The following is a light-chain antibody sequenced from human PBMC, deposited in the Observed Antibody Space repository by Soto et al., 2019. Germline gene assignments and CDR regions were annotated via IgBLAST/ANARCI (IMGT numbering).Light chain of an antibody. V-gene: IGKV1-5*03. Sequence: DIQMTQSPSSLSASVGDRVTITCRASQTISGWLAWYQQKPGKAPKLLIYKASTLESGVPSRFSGSVSGTECTLTISSLQPDYFATYYCQQYNTYPRTFGQGTKVEFK. CDR3: QQYNTYPRT. CDR1: QTISGW. J-gene: IGKJ1*01. CDR2: KAS.